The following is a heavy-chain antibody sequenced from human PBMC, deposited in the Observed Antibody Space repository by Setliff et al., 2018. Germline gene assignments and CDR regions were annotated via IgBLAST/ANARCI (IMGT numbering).Heavy chain of an antibody. CDR2: IYPGDSDA. J-gene: IGHJ4*02. Sequence: GESLKISCKGSGYSFSNFWIGWVRQMPGRGLEWMGIIYPGDSDARYSPSFRGQVTISVDKSIGTAYLQWRSLKASDIAMYYCARVGYNSFFDYWGQGTLVT. D-gene: IGHD5-12*01. CDR3: ARVGYNSFFDY. CDR1: GYSFSNFW. V-gene: IGHV5-51*01.